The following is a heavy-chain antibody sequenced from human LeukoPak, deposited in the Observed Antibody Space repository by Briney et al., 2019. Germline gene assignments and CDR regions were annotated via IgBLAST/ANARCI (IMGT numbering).Heavy chain of an antibody. CDR2: IYHSGST. J-gene: IGHJ5*02. Sequence: SETLSLTCTVSGYSISSGYYWGWIRQPPGKGLEWIGSIYHSGSTYYNPSLKSRVTISVDTSKNQFSLKLSSVTAADTAVYYCARVRYCSGGSCSGGFDPWGQGTLVTVSS. V-gene: IGHV4-38-2*02. D-gene: IGHD2-15*01. CDR3: ARVRYCSGGSCSGGFDP. CDR1: GYSISSGYY.